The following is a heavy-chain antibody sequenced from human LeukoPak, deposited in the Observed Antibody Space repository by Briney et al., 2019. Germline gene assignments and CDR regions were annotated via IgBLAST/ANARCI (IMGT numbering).Heavy chain of an antibody. CDR1: GFTFSSYS. CDR2: ISSSSSYI. Sequence: GGSLRLSCAASGFTFSSYSMNWVRQAPGKGLEWVSSISSSSSYIYYADSVKGRFTISRDNAKNSLYLQMNSLRAEDTAVYYCARDAVIAVAGSDYWGQGTLVTVSS. CDR3: ARDAVIAVAGSDY. J-gene: IGHJ4*02. V-gene: IGHV3-21*01. D-gene: IGHD6-19*01.